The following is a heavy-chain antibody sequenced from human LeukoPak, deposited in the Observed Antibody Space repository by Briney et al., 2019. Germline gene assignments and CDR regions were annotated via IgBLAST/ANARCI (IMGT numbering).Heavy chain of an antibody. J-gene: IGHJ4*02. CDR1: GGSISSGGYY. Sequence: SQTLSLTCTVSGGSISSGGYYWSWIRQPPGKGLEWIGYIYHSGSTYYNPSLKSRVTISVDRSKNQFSLKLSSVTAADTAVYYCARDRRLGELSLFFLDYWGQGTLVTVSS. CDR2: IYHSGST. V-gene: IGHV4-30-2*01. D-gene: IGHD3-16*02. CDR3: ARDRRLGELSLFFLDY.